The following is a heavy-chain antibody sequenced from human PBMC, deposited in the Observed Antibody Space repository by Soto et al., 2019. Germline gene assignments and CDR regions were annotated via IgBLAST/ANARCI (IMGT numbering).Heavy chain of an antibody. V-gene: IGHV1-3*01. CDR1: GYTFTSYA. D-gene: IGHD2-8*01. J-gene: IGHJ5*02. Sequence: ASVKVSCKASGYTFTSYAMHWVRQAPGQRLEWMGWINAGNGNTKYSQKFQGRVTITRDTSASTAYMELSSLRSEDTAVYYCAVIGYCTNGVCYHNWFDPWGQGTLVTVSS. CDR3: AVIGYCTNGVCYHNWFDP. CDR2: INAGNGNT.